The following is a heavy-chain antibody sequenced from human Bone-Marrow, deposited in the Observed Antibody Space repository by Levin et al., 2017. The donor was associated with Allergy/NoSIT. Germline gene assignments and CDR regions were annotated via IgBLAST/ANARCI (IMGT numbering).Heavy chain of an antibody. CDR1: EFTFSNFW. CDR3: ATGYSSNWHPYYFDC. J-gene: IGHJ4*02. CDR2: INQDGSEK. D-gene: IGHD6-13*01. V-gene: IGHV3-7*01. Sequence: GESLKISCAASEFTFSNFWMSWVRQAPGKGLEWVANINQDGSEKNYVDSVKGRSTVSRDNARTSLFLQMNSLRAEDTAVYFCATGYSSNWHPYYFDCWGQGTLVTVSS.